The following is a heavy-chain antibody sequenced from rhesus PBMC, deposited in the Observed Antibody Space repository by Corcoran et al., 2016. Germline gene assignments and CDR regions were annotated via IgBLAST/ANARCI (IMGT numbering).Heavy chain of an antibody. D-gene: IGHD2-21*01. J-gene: IGHJ4*01. Sequence: EVQLVESGGGLAKPGGCLRLSCSASGFTFSDSYMDWVRQAQGKGLEWVSRIISNGGSTWYADSVKGRFTIPRENAKNALFLQMNSLRAEDTAVYYCGREGCTGSGCYDYWGQGLLVTVSS. CDR3: GREGCTGSGCYDY. CDR2: IISNGGST. V-gene: IGHV3-178*01. CDR1: GFTFSDSY.